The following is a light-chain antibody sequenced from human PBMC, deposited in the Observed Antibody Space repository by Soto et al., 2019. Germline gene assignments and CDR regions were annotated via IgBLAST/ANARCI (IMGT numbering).Light chain of an antibody. CDR2: KAS. V-gene: IGKV1-5*03. CDR1: QSISSW. Sequence: DIQMTQSPSTLSASVGDRVTITCRASQSISSWLAWYQQKPGKAPNLLISKASILESGVPSRVSGSGSGKEFALPISGLQPDDFTTYCCQKYNSYSWTCGQGTKVEIK. J-gene: IGKJ1*01. CDR3: QKYNSYSWT.